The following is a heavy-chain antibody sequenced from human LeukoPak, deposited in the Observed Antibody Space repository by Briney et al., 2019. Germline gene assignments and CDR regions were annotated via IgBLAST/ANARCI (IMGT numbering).Heavy chain of an antibody. CDR3: AGENYYDRLYAFDI. V-gene: IGHV3-7*01. J-gene: IGHJ3*02. Sequence: GGSLRLSCAASGFTFSDYYMSWVRQAPGKGLEWVANIKQDGSEKYYVDSVKGRFTISRDNAKNSLYLQMNSLRAEDTAVYYCAGENYYDRLYAFDIWGQGTMVTVSS. D-gene: IGHD3-22*01. CDR1: GFTFSDYY. CDR2: IKQDGSEK.